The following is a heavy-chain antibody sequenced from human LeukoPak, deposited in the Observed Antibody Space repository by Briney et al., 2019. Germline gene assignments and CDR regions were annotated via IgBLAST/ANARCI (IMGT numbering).Heavy chain of an antibody. Sequence: SVKVSCKASGGTFSSYAISWVRQAPGQGLEWMGGIIPIFGTANYAQKFQGRVTITEDKSTSTAYMELSSLRSEDTALYYCARLSDILTGYYGYWGQGTLVTVSS. D-gene: IGHD3-9*01. CDR3: ARLSDILTGYYGY. V-gene: IGHV1-69*06. CDR2: IIPIFGTA. CDR1: GGTFSSYA. J-gene: IGHJ4*02.